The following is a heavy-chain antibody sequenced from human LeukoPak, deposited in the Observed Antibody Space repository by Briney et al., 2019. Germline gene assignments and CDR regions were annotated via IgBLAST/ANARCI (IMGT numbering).Heavy chain of an antibody. CDR2: ISSSSSYI. CDR3: ARGKYYYDSSGYLAWAFDI. V-gene: IGHV3-21*01. J-gene: IGHJ3*02. CDR1: GFTFSSYS. Sequence: PGGSLRLSCAASGFTFSSYSMNWVRQAPGKGLEWVSSISSSSSYIYYADSVKGRFTISRDNAKYTLYLQMNSLRAEDTAVYYCARGKYYYDSSGYLAWAFDIWGQGTVVTVSS. D-gene: IGHD3-22*01.